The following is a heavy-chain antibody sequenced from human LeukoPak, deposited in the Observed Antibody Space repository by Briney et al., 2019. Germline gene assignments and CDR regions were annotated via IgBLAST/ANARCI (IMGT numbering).Heavy chain of an antibody. J-gene: IGHJ6*02. D-gene: IGHD3-3*01. CDR3: ARAPYYDFWSGYFPMDV. CDR1: GGSFSGYY. CDR2: INHSGST. Sequence: SETLSLTCAVYGGSFSGYYWSWIRQPPGKGLEWIGEINHSGSTNYNPSLKSRVTISVDTSKNQFSLKLSSVTAADTAVYYCARAPYYDFWSGYFPMDVWGQGTTVTVSS. V-gene: IGHV4-34*01.